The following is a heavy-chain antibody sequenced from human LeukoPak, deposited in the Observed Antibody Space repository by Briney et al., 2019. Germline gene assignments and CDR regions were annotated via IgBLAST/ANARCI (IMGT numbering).Heavy chain of an antibody. J-gene: IGHJ5*02. CDR1: GYTFSTYD. V-gene: IGHV1-8*01. CDR3: ARGDGEAASLWENWFDP. D-gene: IGHD6-13*01. CDR2: MNRNSDNT. Sequence: GASVKVSCKASGYTFSTYDIIWVRQATGQGLEWMGWMNRNSDNTDYAQKFQGRVTMTRNTSINTAYMELSSLRSEDTAVYYCARGDGEAASLWENWFDPWGQGALVTVSS.